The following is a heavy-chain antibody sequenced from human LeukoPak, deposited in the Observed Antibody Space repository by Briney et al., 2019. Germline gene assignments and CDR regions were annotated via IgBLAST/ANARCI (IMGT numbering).Heavy chain of an antibody. J-gene: IGHJ4*02. CDR3: AKDKLEYYGSGCYYRGAYY. D-gene: IGHD3-10*01. CDR2: ISSSGGST. V-gene: IGHV3-23*01. CDR1: GFTFSSYA. Sequence: GGSLRLSCAASGFTFSSYAMSWVRQAPGKGLEWVSVISSSGGSTHYADSLKGRFIISRDNSKNTLYLQMNSLRAEDTAVYYCAKDKLEYYGSGCYYRGAYYWGQGTLVTVSS.